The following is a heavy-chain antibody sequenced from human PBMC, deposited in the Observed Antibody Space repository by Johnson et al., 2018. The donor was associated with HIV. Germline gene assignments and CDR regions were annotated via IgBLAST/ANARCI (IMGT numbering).Heavy chain of an antibody. D-gene: IGHD1/OR15-1a*01. CDR2: INWNGGST. Sequence: VQLVESGGGVVRPGGSLRLSCAASGFIFDDYGMSWVRQAPGKGLEWVSGINWNGGSTGYADSVKGRFTISRDNSKNTLYLQMNSLRAEDTAVYYCAKEKEQRVSPRAGAFDIWGQGTMVTVSA. CDR1: GFIFDDYG. CDR3: AKEKEQRVSPRAGAFDI. J-gene: IGHJ3*02. V-gene: IGHV3-20*04.